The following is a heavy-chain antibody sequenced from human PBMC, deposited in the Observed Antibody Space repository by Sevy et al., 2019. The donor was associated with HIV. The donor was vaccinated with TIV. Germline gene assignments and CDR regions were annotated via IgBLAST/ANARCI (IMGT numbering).Heavy chain of an antibody. D-gene: IGHD4-17*01. CDR3: AKAGSTDDAFDI. CDR1: GFTFSNYG. CDR2: ISYDGSNK. V-gene: IGHV3-30*18. Sequence: GGSLRLSCAASGFTFSNYGMHWVRQAPGKGLEWVAVISYDGSNKYCVDSVKGRFTISRDNSKNTLYLQMNSLRPEDTAVYYCAKAGSTDDAFDIWGQGTMVTVSS. J-gene: IGHJ3*02.